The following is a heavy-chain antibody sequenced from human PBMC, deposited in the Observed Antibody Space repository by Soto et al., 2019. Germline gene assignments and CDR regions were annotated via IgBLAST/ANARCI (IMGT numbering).Heavy chain of an antibody. D-gene: IGHD6-19*01. J-gene: IGHJ3*02. CDR2: IYYSGST. Sequence: TLSLTCTVSGGSISSSSYYWVWIRQPPGKGLEWIGSIYYSGSTYYNPSLKSRVTISVDTSKNQFSLKLSSVTAADTAVYYCQTAVAGTEAFDIWGQGTMVTVSS. V-gene: IGHV4-39*01. CDR1: GGSISSSSYY. CDR3: QTAVAGTEAFDI.